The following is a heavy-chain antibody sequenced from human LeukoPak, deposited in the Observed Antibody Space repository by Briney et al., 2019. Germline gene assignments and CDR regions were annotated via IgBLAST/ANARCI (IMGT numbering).Heavy chain of an antibody. V-gene: IGHV4-61*02. CDR3: ARDWGVTMVRDPDYIDV. Sequence: SQTLSLTCTVSGGSISSGSYYWSWIRQPAGKGLEWIGRIYTSGSTYYNPSLKSRVTISVDTSKNQFSLKLSSVTAADTAVYYCARDWGVTMVRDPDYIDVWGKGTTVTVSS. J-gene: IGHJ6*03. D-gene: IGHD3-10*01. CDR1: GGSISSGSYY. CDR2: IYTSGST.